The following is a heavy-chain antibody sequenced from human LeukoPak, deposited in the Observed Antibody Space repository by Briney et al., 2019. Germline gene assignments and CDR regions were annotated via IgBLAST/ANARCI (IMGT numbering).Heavy chain of an antibody. J-gene: IGHJ4*02. CDR2: IYYSGST. D-gene: IGHD2-2*01. CDR1: GGSISSGGYY. Sequence: PSETLSLTCTVSGGSISSGGYYWGWIRQHPGKGLEWIGYIYYSGSTYYNPSLKSRVTISVDTSKNQFSLKLSSVTAADTAVYYCARVVSSYADYWGQGTLVTVSS. V-gene: IGHV4-31*03. CDR3: ARVVSSYADY.